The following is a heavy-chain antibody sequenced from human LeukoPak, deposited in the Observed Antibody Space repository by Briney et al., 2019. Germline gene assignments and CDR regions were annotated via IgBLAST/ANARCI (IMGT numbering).Heavy chain of an antibody. J-gene: IGHJ6*03. CDR1: GGSFSGYY. CDR3: ARGRRYYYMDV. CDR2: INHRGST. V-gene: IGHV4-34*01. Sequence: SETLSLTCAVYGGSFSGYYWSWIRQPPGKGLEWIGEINHRGSTNYNPSLKSRVTISVDTSKNQFSLKLSSVTAADTAVYYCARGRRYYYMDVWGKGTTVTVSS.